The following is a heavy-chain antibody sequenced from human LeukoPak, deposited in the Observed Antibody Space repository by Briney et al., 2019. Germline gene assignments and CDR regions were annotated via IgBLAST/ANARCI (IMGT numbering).Heavy chain of an antibody. V-gene: IGHV1-69*13. CDR1: GYTFTGYY. Sequence: ASVKVSCKASGYTFTGYYMHWVRQAPGQGLEWMGGIIPIFGTANYAQKFQGRVTITADESTSTAYMELSSLRSEDTAVYYCARELNQLLIGGWFDPWGQGTLVTVSS. CDR3: ARELNQLLIGGWFDP. D-gene: IGHD2-2*01. J-gene: IGHJ5*02. CDR2: IIPIFGTA.